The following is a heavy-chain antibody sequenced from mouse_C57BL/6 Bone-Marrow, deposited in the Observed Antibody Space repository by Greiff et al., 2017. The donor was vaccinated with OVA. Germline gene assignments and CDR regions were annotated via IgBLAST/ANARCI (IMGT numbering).Heavy chain of an antibody. CDR1: GFTFSNYW. CDR3: TNYSSRYFDV. V-gene: IGHV6-3*01. J-gene: IGHJ1*03. Sequence: EVKLMESGGGLVQPGGSMKLSCVASGFTFSNYWMNWVRQSPEKGLEWVAQIRLKSDNYATHYAESVKGRFTISRDDSKSSVYLQMNNLRAEDTGIYYCTNYSSRYFDVWGTGTTVTVSS. CDR2: IRLKSDNYAT. D-gene: IGHD2-5*01.